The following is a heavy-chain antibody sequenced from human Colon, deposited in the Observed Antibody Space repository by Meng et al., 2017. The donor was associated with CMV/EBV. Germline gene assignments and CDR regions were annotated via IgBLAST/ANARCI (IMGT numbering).Heavy chain of an antibody. Sequence: GESLKISCAASQFPFQNYAMHWVRQAPGEGLGWVAVILYVGSHIRYLDSVEGRFTISRDNSQNTLYLQMDGLRSEETAVYYCVRDGDYCTNGVCYFEYWGQGTPVTVPS. D-gene: IGHD2-8*01. CDR2: ILYVGSHI. V-gene: IGHV3-30*14. CDR1: QFPFQNYA. J-gene: IGHJ4*02. CDR3: VRDGDYCTNGVCYFEY.